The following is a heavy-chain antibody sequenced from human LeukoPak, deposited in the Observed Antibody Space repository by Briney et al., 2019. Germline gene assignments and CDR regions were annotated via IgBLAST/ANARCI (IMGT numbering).Heavy chain of an antibody. V-gene: IGHV1-2*02. CDR3: ARVNMFCSSTSCSGDAAFDI. D-gene: IGHD2-2*01. J-gene: IGHJ3*02. CDR1: GYTFTGYY. CDR2: INPNSGGT. Sequence: ASVKVSCKASGYTFTGYYMHWVRQAPGQGLEWMGWINPNSGGTNYAQKFQGRVTMTRDTSISTAYMELSRLRSDDTAVYYCARVNMFCSSTSCSGDAAFDIWGQGTMVTVSS.